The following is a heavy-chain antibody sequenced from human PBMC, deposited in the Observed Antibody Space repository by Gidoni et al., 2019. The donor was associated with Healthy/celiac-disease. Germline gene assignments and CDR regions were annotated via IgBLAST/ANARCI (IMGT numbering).Heavy chain of an antibody. CDR2: IYSGGST. CDR3: ASGDPYYYYGMDV. CDR1: GFTVSSNY. J-gene: IGHJ6*02. V-gene: IGHV3-53*01. D-gene: IGHD2-21*02. Sequence: EVQLVESGGGLIQPGGSLRLSCAASGFTVSSNYMSWVRQAPGKGLEWVSVIYSGGSTYYADSVKGRFTISRDNSKNTLYLQMNSLRAEDTAVYYCASGDPYYYYGMDVWGQGTTVTVSS.